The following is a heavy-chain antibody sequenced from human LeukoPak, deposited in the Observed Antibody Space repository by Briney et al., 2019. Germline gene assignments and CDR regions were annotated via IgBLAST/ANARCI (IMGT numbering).Heavy chain of an antibody. V-gene: IGHV4-39*07. D-gene: IGHD2-15*01. CDR1: GGSISSSSYY. CDR2: IYYSGST. Sequence: PSETLSLTCTVSGGSISSSSYYWGWIRQPPGKGLEWIGSIYYSGSTYYNPSLKSRVTISVDTSKNQFSLKLSSVTAADTAVYYCAREKDLGYCSGGSCYWFDPWGQGTLVTVSS. CDR3: AREKDLGYCSGGSCYWFDP. J-gene: IGHJ5*02.